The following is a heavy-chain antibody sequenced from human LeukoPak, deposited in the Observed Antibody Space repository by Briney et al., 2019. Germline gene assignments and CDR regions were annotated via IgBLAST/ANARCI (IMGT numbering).Heavy chain of an antibody. D-gene: IGHD4-11*01. CDR1: GGSISSSSYY. Sequence: SETLSLTCTVSGGSISSSSYYWGWIRQPPGKGLEWIGSIYYSGSTYYNPSLKSRVTISVDTSKNQFSLKLSSVTAADTAVYYCARDGNYTPDYWGQGTLVTVSS. CDR2: IYYSGST. J-gene: IGHJ4*02. CDR3: ARDGNYTPDY. V-gene: IGHV4-39*02.